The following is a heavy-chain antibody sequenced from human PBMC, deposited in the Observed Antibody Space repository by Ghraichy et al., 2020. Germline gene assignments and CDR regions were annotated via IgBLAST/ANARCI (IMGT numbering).Heavy chain of an antibody. CDR2: IYYSGHA. V-gene: IGHV4-39*01. J-gene: IGHJ5*02. CDR1: GGSISRSTFY. CDR3: ASPSPSGEVGATACDR. D-gene: IGHD1-26*01. Sequence: SETLSLTCTVSGGSISRSTFYWGWIRQPPGKGLEWIGSIYYSGHAYYNPSLKSRVTISVDTSKNQFSLNLTSVTAADTAVYYCASPSPSGEVGATACDRWGQGTLVTVSS.